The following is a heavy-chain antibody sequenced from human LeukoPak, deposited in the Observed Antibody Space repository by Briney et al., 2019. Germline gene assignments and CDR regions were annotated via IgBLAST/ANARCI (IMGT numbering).Heavy chain of an antibody. J-gene: IGHJ3*02. D-gene: IGHD6-13*01. Sequence: SETLSLTCTVSGGSISSSSYYWGWIRQPPGKGLEWIGSLDYSGSAYSSPSLKSRVTISVDTAKKQFSLKLSPMTAADTAVYYCARSKAAVGIDAFDIWGQGTMVTVSS. V-gene: IGHV4-39*01. CDR3: ARSKAAVGIDAFDI. CDR1: GGSISSSSYY. CDR2: LDYSGSA.